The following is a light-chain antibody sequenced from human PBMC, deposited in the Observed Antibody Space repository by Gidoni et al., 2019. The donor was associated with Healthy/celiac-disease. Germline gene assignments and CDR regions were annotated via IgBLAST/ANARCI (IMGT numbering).Light chain of an antibody. Sequence: QSALTQPAAVSGSPGQSSTISCTGTSSDVGGYNYVSWYQPHPGTAPKLMIYEVSNRPSGVSNRFSGSKSGNTASLTISGLQAEDEADYYCSSYTSSITLVVFGGGTKLTVL. V-gene: IGLV2-14*01. J-gene: IGLJ2*01. CDR2: EVS. CDR3: SSYTSSITLVV. CDR1: SSDVGGYNY.